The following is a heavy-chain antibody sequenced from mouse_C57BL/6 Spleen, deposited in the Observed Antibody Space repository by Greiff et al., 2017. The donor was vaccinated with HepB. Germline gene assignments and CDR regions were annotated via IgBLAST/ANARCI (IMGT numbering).Heavy chain of an antibody. Sequence: DVKLVESGGGLVKPGGSLKLSCAASGFTFSSYAMSWVRQTPEKRLEWVATISDGGSYTYYPDNVKGRFTISRDNAKNNLYLQMSHLKSEDTAMYYCARGGLPTLTPFAYWGQGTLVTVSA. CDR1: GFTFSSYA. J-gene: IGHJ3*01. V-gene: IGHV5-4*03. CDR2: ISDGGSYT. CDR3: ARGGLPTLTPFAY. D-gene: IGHD1-1*01.